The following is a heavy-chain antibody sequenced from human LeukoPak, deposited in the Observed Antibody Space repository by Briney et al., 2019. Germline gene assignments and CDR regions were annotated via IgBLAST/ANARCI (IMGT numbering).Heavy chain of an antibody. CDR2: INPNSGGT. V-gene: IGHV1-2*06. J-gene: IGHJ6*02. Sequence: APVKVSCKASGYTFTGYYMHWVRQAPGQGLEWMGRINPNSGGTNYAQKFQGRVTMTRDTSISTAYMELSRLRSDDTAVYYCAREYSSSFYYYYGMDVWGQGTTVTVSS. CDR1: GYTFTGYY. D-gene: IGHD6-6*01. CDR3: AREYSSSFYYYYGMDV.